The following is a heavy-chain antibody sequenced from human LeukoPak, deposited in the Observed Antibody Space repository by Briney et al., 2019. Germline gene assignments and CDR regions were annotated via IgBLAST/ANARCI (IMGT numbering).Heavy chain of an antibody. Sequence: GGSLRLSCAASGFTFSSYAMPWVRQAPGKGLEWVAVISYDGSNKYYADSVKGRFTISRDNSKNTLYLQMNSLRAEDTAVYYCARDSGYCTNGVCEYYFDYWGQGTLVTVSS. J-gene: IGHJ4*02. D-gene: IGHD2-8*01. CDR3: ARDSGYCTNGVCEYYFDY. CDR2: ISYDGSNK. CDR1: GFTFSSYA. V-gene: IGHV3-30*01.